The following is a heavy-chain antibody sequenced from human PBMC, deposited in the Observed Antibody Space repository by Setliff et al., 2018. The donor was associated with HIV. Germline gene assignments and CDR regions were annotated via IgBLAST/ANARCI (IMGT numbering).Heavy chain of an antibody. D-gene: IGHD3-16*02. CDR3: ARPTYDYVWGSYRPGPMDV. J-gene: IGHJ6*02. V-gene: IGHV4-4*09. CDR1: SDSIRFYY. Sequence: SETLSLTCTVSSDSIRFYYWSWIRQPPGKGLEWIGYIYTSGSTNYNPSLKRRVTLSVDTSKNQFSLQLSSVTAGDTAVYYCARPTYDYVWGSYRPGPMDVWGQGTTVTVSS. CDR2: IYTSGST.